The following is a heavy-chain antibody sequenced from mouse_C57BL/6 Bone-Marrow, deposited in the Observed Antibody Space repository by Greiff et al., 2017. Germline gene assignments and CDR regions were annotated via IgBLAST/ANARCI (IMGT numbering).Heavy chain of an antibody. Sequence: QVQLQQPGAELVKPGASVKLSCKASGYTFTSYWMHWVKQRPGQGLEWIGMIHPNSGSTNYNEKFKSKATLTVDKSSSTAYMQLSSLTSEDSAVYYCARSIYYGYDVRCAYWGQGTLVTVSA. V-gene: IGHV1-64*01. CDR3: ARSIYYGYDVRCAY. D-gene: IGHD2-2*01. CDR2: IHPNSGST. CDR1: GYTFTSYW. J-gene: IGHJ3*01.